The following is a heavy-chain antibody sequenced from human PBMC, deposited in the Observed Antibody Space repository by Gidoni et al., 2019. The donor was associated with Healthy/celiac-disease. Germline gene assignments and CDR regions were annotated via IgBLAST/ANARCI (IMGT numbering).Heavy chain of an antibody. V-gene: IGHV4-34*01. CDR3: ARGMTKVKFDY. D-gene: IGHD4-17*01. CDR2: INHSGST. Sequence: QVQLQQWGAGLLKPSETLSLTCAVYGGSFSGYYWSWIRQPPGKGLEWIGEINHSGSTNYNPSLKSRVTISVDTSKNQFSLKLSSVTAADTAVYYCARGMTKVKFDYWGQGTLVTVSS. J-gene: IGHJ4*02. CDR1: GGSFSGYY.